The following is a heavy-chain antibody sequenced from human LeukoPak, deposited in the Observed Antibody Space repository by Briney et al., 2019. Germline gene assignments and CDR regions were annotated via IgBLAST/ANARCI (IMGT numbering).Heavy chain of an antibody. CDR1: GGSISSYY. CDR3: ARHIAVAGKAGFDY. D-gene: IGHD6-19*01. Sequence: SETLSLTCTVSGGSISSYYWTWIRQPAGKGLEWIGRIYTTGSTNYNPSLNSRVTMSVDTSKNQFSLKLSSVTAADTAVYYCARHIAVAGKAGFDYWGQGTLVTVSS. V-gene: IGHV4-4*07. CDR2: IYTTGST. J-gene: IGHJ4*02.